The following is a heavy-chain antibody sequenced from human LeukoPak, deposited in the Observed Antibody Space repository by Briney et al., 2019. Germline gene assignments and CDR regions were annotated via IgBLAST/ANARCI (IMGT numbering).Heavy chain of an antibody. Sequence: RSSETLSLTCAVYGGSFSGYYWSWIRQPPGKGLEWIGEINHSGSTNYNPSLKSRVTISVDTSKNQFSLKLSSVTAADTAVYYCARRAPYYYGSGSYHWFDPWGQGTLVTVSS. CDR3: ARRAPYYYGSGSYHWFDP. CDR2: INHSGST. V-gene: IGHV4-34*01. D-gene: IGHD3-10*01. CDR1: GGSFSGYY. J-gene: IGHJ5*02.